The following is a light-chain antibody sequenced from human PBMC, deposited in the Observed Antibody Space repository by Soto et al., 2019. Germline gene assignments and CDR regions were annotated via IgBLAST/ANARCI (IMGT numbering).Light chain of an antibody. CDR2: GAS. CDR1: QAVYSSL. J-gene: IGKJ5*01. Sequence: TVLTQSPGTLSLSPGEGATLSYRATQAVYSSLLAWYQQKPGQAPRLLIYGASSRATGIPDRFSGSGSGTDFTLSISRLEVEDFAVYHCQQYGNAPITFGQGIRLEIK. V-gene: IGKV3-20*01. CDR3: QQYGNAPIT.